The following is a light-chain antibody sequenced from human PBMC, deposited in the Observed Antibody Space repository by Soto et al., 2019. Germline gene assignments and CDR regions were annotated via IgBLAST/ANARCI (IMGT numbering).Light chain of an antibody. CDR3: QQYNNWPPLT. V-gene: IGKV3-15*01. CDR1: QSVSSD. J-gene: IGKJ4*01. Sequence: EIVMTQSPASLSVSPGERATLSCRASQSVSSDLAWYQQKPGQAPRLLFYGAYHRATGIPARFSGSGSGTEFTLTISSLQSEDFAVYYCQQYNNWPPLTFGGGTKVDIK. CDR2: GAY.